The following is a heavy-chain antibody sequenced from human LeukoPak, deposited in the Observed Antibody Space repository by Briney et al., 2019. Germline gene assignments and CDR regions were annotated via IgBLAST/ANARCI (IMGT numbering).Heavy chain of an antibody. CDR1: GGTFSSYA. V-gene: IGHV1-69*13. J-gene: IGHJ6*02. D-gene: IGHD3-10*01. CDR3: ARDPGSGSYYDYYYYGMDV. CDR2: IIPIFGTA. Sequence: GASVKVSCKASGGTFSSYAISWVRQAPGQGLEWMGGIIPIFGTANYAQKFQGRVTITADESTSTAYMELSSLRSEDTAVYYCARDPGSGSYYDYYYYGMDVWGQGTLVTVSS.